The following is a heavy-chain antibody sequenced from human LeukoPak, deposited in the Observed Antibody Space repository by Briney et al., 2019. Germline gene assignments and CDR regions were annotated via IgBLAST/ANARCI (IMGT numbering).Heavy chain of an antibody. CDR1: GFTISNNY. CDR3: TKDPGYGLGIDFGDF. D-gene: IGHD3-10*01. CDR2: IHSGGTT. V-gene: IGHV3-66*01. J-gene: IGHJ4*02. Sequence: GGSLRLSCAASGFTISNNYMSWVRQAPGRGPEWVSVIHSGGTTQYADSVKGRFTISRDNSNNTLFLQMDSLRADDTAVYHCTKDPGYGLGIDFGDFWGQGIPVTVSS.